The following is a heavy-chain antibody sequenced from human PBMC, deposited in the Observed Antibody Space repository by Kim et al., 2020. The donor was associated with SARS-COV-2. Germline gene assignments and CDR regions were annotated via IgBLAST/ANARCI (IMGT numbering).Heavy chain of an antibody. Sequence: ASVKVSCKASGYTFTSYDINWVRQATGQGLEWMGWMNPNSGNTGYAQKFQGRVTMTRNTSISTAYMELSSLRSEDTAVYYCARADGVSYYDFWSGYYYYDYWGQGTLVTVSS. CDR1: GYTFTSYD. J-gene: IGHJ4*02. V-gene: IGHV1-8*01. D-gene: IGHD3-3*01. CDR2: MNPNSGNT. CDR3: ARADGVSYYDFWSGYYYYDY.